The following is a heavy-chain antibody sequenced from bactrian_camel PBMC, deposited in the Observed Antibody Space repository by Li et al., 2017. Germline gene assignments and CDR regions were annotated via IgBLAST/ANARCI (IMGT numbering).Heavy chain of an antibody. Sequence: DVQLVESGGGLVQPGGSLRLSCAASGFSFRSYAMYWVRQAPGKGLEWVSSIAPGGGEDYADTVKGRFAISRDNAKNTVYLQMDSLKPEDTAMYYCKAEDKYQLRGFCPPLWGQGTQVTVS. J-gene: IGHJ4*01. CDR1: GFSFRSYA. CDR2: IAPGGGE. CDR3: KAEDKYQLRGFCPPL. V-gene: IGHV3S40*01.